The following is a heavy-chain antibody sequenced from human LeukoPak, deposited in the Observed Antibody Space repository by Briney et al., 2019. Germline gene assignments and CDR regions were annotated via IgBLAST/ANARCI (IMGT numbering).Heavy chain of an antibody. CDR3: ARDVGTSGWHTFDY. Sequence: SQTLSLTCGISGDSASSNNGAWNWIRQSPSRGLEWLGRTYYRSKWYNDYAGSMKGRITISPDTSKNQFSLQLNSVTPEDTAVYYCARDVGTSGWHTFDYWGQGTLVTVSS. CDR2: TYYRSKWYN. V-gene: IGHV6-1*01. J-gene: IGHJ4*02. CDR1: GDSASSNNGA. D-gene: IGHD6-19*01.